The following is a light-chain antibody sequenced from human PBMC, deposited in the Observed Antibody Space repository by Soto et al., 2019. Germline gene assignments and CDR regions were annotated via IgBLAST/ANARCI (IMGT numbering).Light chain of an antibody. V-gene: IGLV1-44*01. J-gene: IGLJ2*01. CDR2: SNS. CDR1: SSNIGSNT. Sequence: QPVLTQPPSASGTPGQRVTISCSGSSSNIGSNTVNWYQQLPGTAPKLLIYSNSQRPSGVPDRFSGSKSGTSASLAISGLQSEDEADYYCAVWDDSLNGVVFGGGTKLTVL. CDR3: AVWDDSLNGVV.